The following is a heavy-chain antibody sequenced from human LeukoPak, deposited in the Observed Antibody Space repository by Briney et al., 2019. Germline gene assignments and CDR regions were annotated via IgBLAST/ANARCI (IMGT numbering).Heavy chain of an antibody. Sequence: GESLKISCKGSGYSFTSYWIGWVRQMPGKGPEWMGIIYPGDSDTRYSPSFQGQVTISADKSISTAYLQWNSLKASDTAIYYCARLLGINWFDPCGQGTLVTVSS. CDR2: IYPGDSDT. D-gene: IGHD1-14*01. CDR3: ARLLGINWFDP. V-gene: IGHV5-51*01. CDR1: GYSFTSYW. J-gene: IGHJ5*02.